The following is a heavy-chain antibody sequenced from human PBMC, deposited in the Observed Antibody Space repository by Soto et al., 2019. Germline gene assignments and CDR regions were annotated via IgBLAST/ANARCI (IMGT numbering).Heavy chain of an antibody. CDR2: IIPIFPTP. D-gene: IGHD5-12*01. J-gene: IGHJ6*02. CDR3: ARDKARLQFGGNYYYAMDV. Sequence: QVQLVQSGAEVKKPGSSVTVSCKASGGTFGNSAISWVRQAPGQGLEWMGGIIPIFPTPAYAQKFRGRVTITADEPTSTAYMELTSLRAEDTAVYYCARDKARLQFGGNYYYAMDVWGQGTTVTVSS. CDR1: GGTFGNSA. V-gene: IGHV1-69*12.